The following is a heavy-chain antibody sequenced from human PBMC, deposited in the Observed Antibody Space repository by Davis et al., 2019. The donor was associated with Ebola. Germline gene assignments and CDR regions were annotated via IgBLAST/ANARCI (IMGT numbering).Heavy chain of an antibody. V-gene: IGHV1-69*04. J-gene: IGHJ4*02. CDR2: IIPILGIA. CDR3: ARDGSGWSSLFDY. CDR1: GDTFSSYA. D-gene: IGHD6-19*01. Sequence: AASVKVSCKASGDTFSSYAISWVRQVPGQGLEWMGRIIPILGIANYAQKFQGRVTITADKSTSTAYMELSSLRSEDTAVYYCARDGSGWSSLFDYWGQGTLVTVSS.